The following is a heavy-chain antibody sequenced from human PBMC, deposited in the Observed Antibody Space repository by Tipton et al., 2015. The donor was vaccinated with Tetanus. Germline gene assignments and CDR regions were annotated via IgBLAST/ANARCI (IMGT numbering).Heavy chain of an antibody. CDR3: ARVRAILRRTLSGLYWLDP. D-gene: IGHD3-16*01. Sequence: TLSLTCAVSGGSITSGAYLWGWIRQPPGKGLEWIGYIYHSGSPYYNPSLQSRVAISVDTSKNQFSLEVASVTVSDTAVYYCARVRAILRRTLSGLYWLDPWGQGILVTVSS. J-gene: IGHJ5*02. CDR1: GGSITSGAYL. V-gene: IGHV4-30-2*05. CDR2: IYHSGSP.